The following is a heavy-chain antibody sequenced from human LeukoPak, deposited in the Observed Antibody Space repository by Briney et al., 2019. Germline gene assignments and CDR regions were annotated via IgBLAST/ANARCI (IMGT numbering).Heavy chain of an antibody. Sequence: SETLSLTCTVSGGSISSHYWSWIRQPPGKGLEWIGYIYYSGSTNYNPSLKSRVTISVDTSKNQFSLKLSSVTAADTAVYYCARGNWNSLFYYYYMDVWGKGTTVTVSS. CDR3: ARGNWNSLFYYYYMDV. CDR1: GGSISSHY. D-gene: IGHD1-1*01. CDR2: IYYSGST. V-gene: IGHV4-59*11. J-gene: IGHJ6*03.